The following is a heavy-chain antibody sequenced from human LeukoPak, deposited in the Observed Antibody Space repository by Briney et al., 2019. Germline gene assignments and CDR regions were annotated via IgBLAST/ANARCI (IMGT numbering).Heavy chain of an antibody. D-gene: IGHD4-17*01. CDR3: TTDLGSTTADAFDI. J-gene: IGHJ3*02. CDR1: GFTFSNAW. V-gene: IGHV3-15*01. CDR2: IKSKTDGGTT. Sequence: GGSLRLSCAASGFTFSNAWMSWVRQAPGKGLEWVGRIKSKTDGGTTDYAAPVKGRFTISRDDSKNTLYLQMNSLKTEDTAVYYCTTDLGSTTADAFDIWGQGTMVTVSS.